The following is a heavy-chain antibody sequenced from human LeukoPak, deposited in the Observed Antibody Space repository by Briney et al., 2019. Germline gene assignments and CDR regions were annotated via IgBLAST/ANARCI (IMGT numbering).Heavy chain of an antibody. J-gene: IGHJ4*01. CDR2: IRQDGSEK. CDR3: ARDGTAAGLYFDL. D-gene: IGHD6-13*01. V-gene: IGHV3-7*01. Sequence: GGSLRLSREVSGFTFTDYWMNWVRQAPGKGPEWVASIRQDGSEKTYVDSVKGRFTISRDNTKNSLSLQLNGLRAEDTAVYYCARDGTAAGLYFDLWGQGTLVTVSS. CDR1: GFTFTDYW.